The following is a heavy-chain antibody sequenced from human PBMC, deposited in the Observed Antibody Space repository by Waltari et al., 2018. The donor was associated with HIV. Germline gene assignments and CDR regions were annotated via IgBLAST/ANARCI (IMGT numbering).Heavy chain of an antibody. V-gene: IGHV4-34*01. J-gene: IGHJ6*02. D-gene: IGHD7-27*01. CDR2: INHSGSI. CDR3: ARGSWGSGMDV. Sequence: QVRLQQWGAGLLKPSETLSLSCAVYGGSFSGYYWSWIRQSPGKGLECSGEINHSGSINYNPSLKSRVIISVDRYKNQFSLKLTSVTAADTAVYYCARGSWGSGMDVWGLGTTVIVSS. CDR1: GGSFSGYY.